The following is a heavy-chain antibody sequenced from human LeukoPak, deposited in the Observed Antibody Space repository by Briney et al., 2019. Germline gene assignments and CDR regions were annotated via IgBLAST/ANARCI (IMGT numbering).Heavy chain of an antibody. J-gene: IGHJ4*02. Sequence: SETLSLTCGVSGVSVTSTNWWTWVRQPPGKGLEWIGEVHLDGRTNYNPSLKSRLTMSVDLSENHVSLKLTSVTAADTAVYYCAREGGFYRPLDYSGQGTLVTVSS. CDR2: VHLDGRT. V-gene: IGHV4-4*02. CDR3: AREGGFYRPLDY. D-gene: IGHD3-3*01. CDR1: GVSVTSTNW.